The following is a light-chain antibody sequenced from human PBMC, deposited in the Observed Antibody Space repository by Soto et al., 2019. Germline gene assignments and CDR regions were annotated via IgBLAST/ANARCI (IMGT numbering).Light chain of an antibody. CDR1: QSVSSN. J-gene: IGKJ1*01. Sequence: EIVMTQSPATLSVSPGERATLSCRASQSVSSNLAWYQQKPGQAPRLLIYGASTRATGIPARFSGGGSGTEFTLTISSLQSEDFAVYYCQQYNNWPPMWTFGQGTKVEIK. V-gene: IGKV3-15*01. CDR2: GAS. CDR3: QQYNNWPPMWT.